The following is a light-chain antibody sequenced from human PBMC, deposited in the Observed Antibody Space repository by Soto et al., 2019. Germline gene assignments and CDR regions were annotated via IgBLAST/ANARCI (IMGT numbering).Light chain of an antibody. V-gene: IGKV3-15*01. CDR1: QSVSSN. CDR2: VAS. J-gene: IGKJ4*01. CDR3: QQYNVWPLT. Sequence: EIMMTQPPATLSVSPGERATLSCRASQSVSSNLAWYQQKPGQTPKLLIYVASTRATGIPARFSGSGSGTEFTLTISSLQSEDFAVYYCQQYNVWPLTFGGGTKVEFK.